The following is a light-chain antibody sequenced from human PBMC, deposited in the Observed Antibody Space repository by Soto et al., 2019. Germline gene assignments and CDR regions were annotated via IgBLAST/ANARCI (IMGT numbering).Light chain of an antibody. CDR1: QSLLHSNGYNY. CDR3: WQALQTLFT. V-gene: IGKV2-28*01. Sequence: DIVMTQSPLSLPVTPGEPASISCRSSQSLLHSNGYNYLDWYLQKPGQSPQLLIYLGSNRASGVPDRLSGSGSGTDFTLKISRVEAEDVWVYYCWQALQTLFTFGPGTKVDIK. J-gene: IGKJ3*01. CDR2: LGS.